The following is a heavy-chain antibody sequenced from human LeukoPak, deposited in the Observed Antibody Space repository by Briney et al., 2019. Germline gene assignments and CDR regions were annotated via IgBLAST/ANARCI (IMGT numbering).Heavy chain of an antibody. V-gene: IGHV1-2*02. D-gene: IGHD3-3*01. CDR1: GYTFTGYY. CDR3: ARDRAPLGDFWSGYYPPEIDYFDY. J-gene: IGHJ4*02. Sequence: GASVKVSCKASGYTFTGYYMHWVRQAPGQGLEWMGWINPNSGGTDYAQKFQGRVTMTRDTSISTAYMELSRLRPDDTAVYYCARDRAPLGDFWSGYYPPEIDYFDYWGQGTLVTVSS. CDR2: INPNSGGT.